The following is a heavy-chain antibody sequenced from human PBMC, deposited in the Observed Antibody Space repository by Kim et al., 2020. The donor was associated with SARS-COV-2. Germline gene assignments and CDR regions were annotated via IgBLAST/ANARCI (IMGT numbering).Heavy chain of an antibody. CDR1: GYTFTSYA. CDR2: INAGNGNT. Sequence: ASVKVSCKASGYTFTSYAMHWVRQAPGQRLEWMGWINAGNGNTKYSQKFQGRVTITRDTSASTAYMELSSLRSEDTAVYYCARDTALYYDILTGYSAGGMDVWGQGTTVTVSS. J-gene: IGHJ6*02. CDR3: ARDTALYYDILTGYSAGGMDV. V-gene: IGHV1-3*01. D-gene: IGHD3-9*01.